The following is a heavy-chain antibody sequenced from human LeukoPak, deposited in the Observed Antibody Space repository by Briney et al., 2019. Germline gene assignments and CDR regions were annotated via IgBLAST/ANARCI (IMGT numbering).Heavy chain of an antibody. CDR1: GGTFSSYA. V-gene: IGHV1-69*06. D-gene: IGHD3-10*01. CDR2: IIPIFGTA. Sequence: SVKVSFKASGGTFSSYAISWVRQAPGQGLEWMGGIIPIFGTANYAQKFQGRVTITADKSTSTAYMELSSLRSEDTAVYYCASPYYYGSGSYYAFDPWGQGTLVTVSS. J-gene: IGHJ5*02. CDR3: ASPYYYGSGSYYAFDP.